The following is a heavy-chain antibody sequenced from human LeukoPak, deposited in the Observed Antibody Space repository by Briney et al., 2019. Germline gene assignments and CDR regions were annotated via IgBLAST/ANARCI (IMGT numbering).Heavy chain of an antibody. CDR1: GGSFSGYY. D-gene: IGHD2-2*01. Sequence: SETLSLTCAVYGGSFSGYYWSWIRQPPGKGLEWIGEINHSGSTYYNPSLRSRVTISVDTSKNQFSLNLRSVTAADTAVYYCARDVCGSASCYVDYWGQGSLVTVSS. CDR3: ARDVCGSASCYVDY. V-gene: IGHV4-34*01. CDR2: INHSGST. J-gene: IGHJ4*02.